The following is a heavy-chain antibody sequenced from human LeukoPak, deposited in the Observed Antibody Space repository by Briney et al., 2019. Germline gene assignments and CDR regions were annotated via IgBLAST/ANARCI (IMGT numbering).Heavy chain of an antibody. Sequence: GGSLRLSCAASGFTFSSYGMHWVRQAPGKGMEWLAVIWYDGSNKYYADSVKGRFTISRDNSKNTLYLQMNSLRAEDTAVYYCARDYHDYGDYGFGPFDYWGQGTLVTVSS. CDR3: ARDYHDYGDYGFGPFDY. CDR2: IWYDGSNK. V-gene: IGHV3-33*01. CDR1: GFTFSSYG. D-gene: IGHD4-17*01. J-gene: IGHJ4*02.